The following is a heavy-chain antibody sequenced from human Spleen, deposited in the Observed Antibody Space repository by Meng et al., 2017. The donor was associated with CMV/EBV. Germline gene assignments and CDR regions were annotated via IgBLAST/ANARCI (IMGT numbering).Heavy chain of an antibody. V-gene: IGHV1-2*02. CDR3: ARPHCGGDCSHPPDWYFDL. CDR1: TFTDYY. D-gene: IGHD2-21*01. J-gene: IGHJ2*01. CDR2: ISPNRNTT. Sequence: TFTDYYIHWVRQAPGQGLEWMGWISPNRNTTNYPQEFQGRVTMTRDTSITTVYMELSRLKSDDTAVYYCARPHCGGDCSHPPDWYFDLWGPGTLVTVSS.